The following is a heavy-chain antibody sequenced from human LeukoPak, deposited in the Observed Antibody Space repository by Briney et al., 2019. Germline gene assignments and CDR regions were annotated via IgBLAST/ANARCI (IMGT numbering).Heavy chain of an antibody. Sequence: PSETLSLTCTVSGGSISSYYWSWIRQPAGKGLEWIGRIYTSGSTNYNPSLKSRVTMSVDTSKNQFSLKLSSVTAADTAVYYCVREGSERYCSGGSCYSIDYWGQGTLVTVSS. D-gene: IGHD2-15*01. CDR1: GGSISSYY. CDR3: VREGSERYCSGGSCYSIDY. J-gene: IGHJ4*02. CDR2: IYTSGST. V-gene: IGHV4-4*07.